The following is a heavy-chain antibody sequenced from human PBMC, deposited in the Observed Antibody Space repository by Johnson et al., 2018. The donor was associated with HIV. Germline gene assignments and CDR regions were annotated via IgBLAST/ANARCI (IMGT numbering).Heavy chain of an antibody. V-gene: IGHV3-20*04. CDR1: GFTFDDYG. J-gene: IGHJ3*02. D-gene: IGHD2-2*02. CDR3: ARYCSSTSCYNAFDI. Sequence: VQLVESGGGVVRPGGSLRLSCAASGFTFDDYGMSWVRQAPGKGLEWVSGINWNGGSTGYADSVKGRFTISRENAKNSLYLQMNSLRAEETAVYYCARYCSSTSCYNAFDIWGQGTMVTVSS. CDR2: INWNGGST.